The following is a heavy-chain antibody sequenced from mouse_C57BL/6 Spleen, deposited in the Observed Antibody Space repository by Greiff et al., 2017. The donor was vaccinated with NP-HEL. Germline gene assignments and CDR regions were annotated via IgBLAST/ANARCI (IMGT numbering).Heavy chain of an antibody. D-gene: IGHD1-1*01. J-gene: IGHJ1*03. CDR2: ISGGGGNT. CDR1: GFTFSSYT. Sequence: EVHLVESGGGLVKPGGSLKLSCAASGFTFSSYTMSWVRQTPEKRLEWVATISGGGGNTYYPDSVKGRFTISRDNAKNTLYLQMSSLRSEDTALYYCARQNYYGSSWDVWGTGTTVTVSS. CDR3: ARQNYYGSSWDV. V-gene: IGHV5-9*01.